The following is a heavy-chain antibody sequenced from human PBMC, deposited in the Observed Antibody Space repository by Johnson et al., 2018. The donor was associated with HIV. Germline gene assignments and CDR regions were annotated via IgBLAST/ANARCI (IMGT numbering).Heavy chain of an antibody. CDR3: TTTPTMVRGVDV. D-gene: IGHD3-10*01. V-gene: IGHV3-74*02. J-gene: IGHJ3*01. CDR1: GFTFISYW. CDR2: INFDGTST. Sequence: VQLVESGGGLVQPGGSLRLSCEASGFTFISYWMHWVRQATGKGLMWVSRINFDGTSTTYADSGKGRFSVSRDNVKDTPYLQMNNLRAEDTAVYYCTTTPTMVRGVDVWGQGTMVTVSS.